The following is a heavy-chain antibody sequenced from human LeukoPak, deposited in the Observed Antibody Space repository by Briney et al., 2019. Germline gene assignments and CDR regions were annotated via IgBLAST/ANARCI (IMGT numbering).Heavy chain of an antibody. D-gene: IGHD3-16*01. CDR3: ARESTAVGDYYFDY. CDR2: MNSDGSSR. J-gene: IGHJ4*02. CDR1: GFTFSNYW. V-gene: IGHV3-74*01. Sequence: GGFLRLSCAASGFTFSNYWMHWVRQAPGKGLMWVSRMNSDGSSRTYADSVKGRFTISRDNAKNTLYLQMNSLRAEDLAVYYCARESTAVGDYYFDYWGQGILVAVSS.